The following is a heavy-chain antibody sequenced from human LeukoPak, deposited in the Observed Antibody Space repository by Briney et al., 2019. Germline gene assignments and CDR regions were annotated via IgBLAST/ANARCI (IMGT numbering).Heavy chain of an antibody. CDR3: AREVGGGATNYFDY. CDR2: IYSADSA. Sequence: PGGSLRLSCAASGFTVSRNYMSWVPQAPGKGREWVSVIYSADSAYYADSVRGRFTISRDNSKNTLYLQMNSLRADDTAVYYCAREVGGGATNYFDYWGQGTLVTVSS. CDR1: GFTVSRNY. V-gene: IGHV3-53*01. D-gene: IGHD1-26*01. J-gene: IGHJ4*02.